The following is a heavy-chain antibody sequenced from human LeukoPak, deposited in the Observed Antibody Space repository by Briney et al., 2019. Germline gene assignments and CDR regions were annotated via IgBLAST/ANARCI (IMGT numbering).Heavy chain of an antibody. J-gene: IGHJ4*02. V-gene: IGHV4-34*01. CDR1: GGSFSGYY. D-gene: IGHD3-10*01. CDR3: ARRRTYGSGSSDY. CDR2: INHSGST. Sequence: AETLSLTCAVYGGSFSGYYWSWIRQPPGKGLEWIGEINHSGSTNYNPSLRSRVTISVDTSKNQFSLKLSSVTAADTAVYYCARRRTYGSGSSDYWGQGTLVTVSS.